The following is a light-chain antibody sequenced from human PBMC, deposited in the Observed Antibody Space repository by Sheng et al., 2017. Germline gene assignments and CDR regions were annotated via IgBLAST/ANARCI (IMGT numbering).Light chain of an antibody. V-gene: IGLV3-21*02. Sequence: SYELTQPPAVSVAPGQTARITCGGQDIGSKSVHWYQQKPGQAPVLVVYDDSDRPSGIPERFSGSNSGNTATLTITRVEVGDEADYHCQVWDSGSDHLGVFGGGTKLTVL. CDR1: DIGSKS. CDR3: QVWDSGSDHLGV. CDR2: DDS. J-gene: IGLJ3*02.